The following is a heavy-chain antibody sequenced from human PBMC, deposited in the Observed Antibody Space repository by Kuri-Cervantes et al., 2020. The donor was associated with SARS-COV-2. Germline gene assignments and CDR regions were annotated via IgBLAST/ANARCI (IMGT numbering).Heavy chain of an antibody. V-gene: IGHV3-7*01. CDR1: GVTFSKYW. D-gene: IGHD2-15*01. CDR2: IKQNESER. CDR3: ARDRPYALGYCSGGSCYEMWFDP. Sequence: GGSLRLSCAASGVTFSKYWMSWVRQAPGKGLEWVASIKQNESERYHVDSVKGRFIISRDNAKNTLYLQMNSLRAEDTAVYYCARDRPYALGYCSGGSCYEMWFDPWGQGTLVTVSS. J-gene: IGHJ5*02.